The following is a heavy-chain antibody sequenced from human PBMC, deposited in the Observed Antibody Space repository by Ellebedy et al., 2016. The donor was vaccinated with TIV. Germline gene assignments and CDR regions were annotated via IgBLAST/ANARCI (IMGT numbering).Heavy chain of an antibody. J-gene: IGHJ6*02. V-gene: IGHV3-15*01. Sequence: GESLKISCAASRFIFSNAWMSWVRQAPGKGLGWVARIKSQTGGGTIGYAAPVKGRFTISRDESKNTLYLQMNSLKTKDTAVYYCNTGQGYCDRTTCRPGGGMDVWGQGTTVTVSS. CDR3: NTGQGYCDRTTCRPGGGMDV. D-gene: IGHD2-2*01. CDR2: IKSQTGGGTI. CDR1: RFIFSNAW.